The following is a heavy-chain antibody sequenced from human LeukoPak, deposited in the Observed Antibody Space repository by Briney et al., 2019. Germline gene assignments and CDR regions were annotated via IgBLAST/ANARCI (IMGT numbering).Heavy chain of an antibody. CDR3: ARGPVRDDGLTGISYYFGLDV. CDR2: IHHRAGA. V-gene: IGHV4-34*01. CDR1: GGSLTDYC. Sequence: SETLSLTCAVYGGSLTDYCWSWIRHLPGKGLEWIREIHHRAGANYNPSLWGRVTISADTSKNQFSLHLTSVTAADTATFYCARGPVRDDGLTGISYYFGLDVWGHGTTVTVFS. D-gene: IGHD2-21*02. J-gene: IGHJ6*02.